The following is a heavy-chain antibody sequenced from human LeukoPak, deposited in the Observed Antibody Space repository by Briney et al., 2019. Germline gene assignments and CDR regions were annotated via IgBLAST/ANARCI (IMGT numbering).Heavy chain of an antibody. D-gene: IGHD2-2*01. Sequence: ASVKVSCEASGYTFTGYYIHWVRPAPGQGLEWMGLVIPNSGGTNNAQKFQGRVTMTRDTSISTAYMELIRPRSDDTAVYYCARVYRRTRGYCSSTSCFTNWFDPWGQGTLVTVSS. V-gene: IGHV1-2*02. J-gene: IGHJ5*02. CDR2: VIPNSGGT. CDR1: GYTFTGYY. CDR3: ARVYRRTRGYCSSTSCFTNWFDP.